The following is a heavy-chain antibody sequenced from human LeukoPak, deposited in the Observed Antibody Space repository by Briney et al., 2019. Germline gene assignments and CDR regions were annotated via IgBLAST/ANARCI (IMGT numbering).Heavy chain of an antibody. CDR3: AKGYDILTGYYPSSDY. J-gene: IGHJ4*02. CDR2: ISYDGSNK. D-gene: IGHD3-9*01. Sequence: GGSLRLSCAASGFTFSSYAMHWVRQAPGKGLEWVAVISYDGSNKYYADSVKGRFTISRDNSKNTLYLQMNSLRAEDTAVYYCAKGYDILTGYYPSSDYWGQGTLVTVSS. CDR1: GFTFSSYA. V-gene: IGHV3-30*04.